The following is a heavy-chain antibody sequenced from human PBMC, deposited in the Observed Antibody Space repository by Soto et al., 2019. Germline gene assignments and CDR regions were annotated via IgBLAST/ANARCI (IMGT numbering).Heavy chain of an antibody. CDR3: AKDQERSYGDRDYYYYGMDV. D-gene: IGHD4-17*01. V-gene: IGHV3-23*01. J-gene: IGHJ6*02. CDR2: ISGSGGST. Sequence: GGSLRLSCAASGFTFSSYAMSWVRQAPGKGLEWVSAISGSGGSTYYADSVKGRFTISRDNSKNTLYLQMNSLRAEDTAVYYCAKDQERSYGDRDYYYYGMDVWGQGTTVTVSS. CDR1: GFTFSSYA.